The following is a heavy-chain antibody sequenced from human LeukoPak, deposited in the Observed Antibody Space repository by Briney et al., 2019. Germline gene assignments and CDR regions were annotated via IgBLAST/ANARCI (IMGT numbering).Heavy chain of an antibody. CDR3: ARGGNAFDI. Sequence: SESLTLTCTVSGCSISSSSYYWGWIRQPPGKGLEWIGSIYYSGSTYYNPSLKSRVTISVDTSKNQFSLKLSSVTAADTAVYYCARGGNAFDIWGQGTMVTVSS. CDR2: IYYSGST. CDR1: GCSISSSSYY. V-gene: IGHV4-39*01. D-gene: IGHD1-26*01. J-gene: IGHJ3*02.